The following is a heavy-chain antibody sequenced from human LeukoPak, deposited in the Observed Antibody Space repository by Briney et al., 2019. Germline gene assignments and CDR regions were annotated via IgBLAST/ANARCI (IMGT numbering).Heavy chain of an antibody. V-gene: IGHV3-21*01. J-gene: IGHJ4*02. Sequence: GGSLRLSCAASGFTFTSYSMNWVRQAPGKGLEWVSSISSSSYINYADSVKGRFTISRDNAKNSLYLQMNSLRAEDTAVYYCARGDGGVGYYKNYWGQGTLVTVSS. CDR3: ARGDGGVGYYKNY. D-gene: IGHD1-26*01. CDR2: ISSSSYI. CDR1: GFTFTSYS.